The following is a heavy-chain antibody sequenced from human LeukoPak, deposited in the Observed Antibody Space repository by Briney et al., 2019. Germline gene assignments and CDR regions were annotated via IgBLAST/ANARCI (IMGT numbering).Heavy chain of an antibody. CDR2: IYTEGTT. CDR3: ASEGD. CDR1: GFTVSSNY. Sequence: GGSLRLSCVVSGFTVSSNYFSWVRQAPGKGLEWVSVIYTEGTTYYADSVKGRFTISRDNSKKTVYLQMNSLRVEDTAVYYCASEGDWGQGTLVTVSS. D-gene: IGHD3-16*01. V-gene: IGHV3-66*02. J-gene: IGHJ4*02.